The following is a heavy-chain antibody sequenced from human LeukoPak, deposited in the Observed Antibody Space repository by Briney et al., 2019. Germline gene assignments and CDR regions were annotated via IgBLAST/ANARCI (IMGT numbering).Heavy chain of an antibody. Sequence: GGSLRLSCAVCRFTFTNSAMSGVPQAPGKGLEWVSVIIGAGGATYYADSVKGRFPISRDNSTHTLYLHVERLRAQNRPVYHVARAPGRLVSIADRPYYIDYWGQGTLVTVSS. CDR3: ARAPGRLVSIADRPYYIDY. CDR2: IIGAGGAT. CDR1: RFTFTNSA. V-gene: IGHV3-23*01. J-gene: IGHJ4*02. D-gene: IGHD6-6*01.